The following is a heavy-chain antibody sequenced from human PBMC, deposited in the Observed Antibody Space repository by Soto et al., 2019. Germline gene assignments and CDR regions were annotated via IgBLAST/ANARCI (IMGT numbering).Heavy chain of an antibody. CDR1: GFTFSDYY. J-gene: IGHJ4*02. D-gene: IGHD3-3*01. CDR3: ASTIFGVIIAPYFDY. V-gene: IGHV3-11*01. Sequence: QVQLVESGGGLVKPGVSLRLSCAASGFTFSDYYMSWIRQAPGKGLEWVSYISSSGSTVYYADSVKGRFTISRDNAKNSLYRQMNSLRAEDTAVYYCASTIFGVIIAPYFDYWGQGTLVAVSS. CDR2: ISSSGSTV.